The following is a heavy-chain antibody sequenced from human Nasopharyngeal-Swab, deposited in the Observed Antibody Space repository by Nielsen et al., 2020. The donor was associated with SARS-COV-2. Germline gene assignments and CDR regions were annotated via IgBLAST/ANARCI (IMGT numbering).Heavy chain of an antibody. CDR3: VRQVWPGDYYYYYYMDV. J-gene: IGHJ6*03. V-gene: IGHV3-11*01. CDR1: GFTFSDYY. CDR2: ITSRGDTV. D-gene: IGHD2-21*01. Sequence: GGSLRLSCVGSGFTFSDYYMSWIRQAPGQGLEWVSDITSRGDTVKYADSVKGRFTISRDNAKNSVYVQMNSLRAEDTAVYYCVRQVWPGDYYYYYYMDVWGKGTTVTVSS.